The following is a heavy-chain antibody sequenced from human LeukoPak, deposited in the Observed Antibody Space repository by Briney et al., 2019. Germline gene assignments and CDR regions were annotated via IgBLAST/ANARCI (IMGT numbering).Heavy chain of an antibody. CDR1: GFTFSSNY. D-gene: IGHD4-17*01. V-gene: IGHV3-53*01. CDR3: ARLTVTYYFDY. CDR2: IYSGGTT. J-gene: IGHJ4*02. Sequence: GGSLRLSCAASGFTFSSNYMSWVRQAPGKGLEWVSVIYSGGTTYYSDSVKGRFTISRDNSKNTLYLQMSSLRAEDTAVYYCARLTVTYYFDYWGQGTLVTVSS.